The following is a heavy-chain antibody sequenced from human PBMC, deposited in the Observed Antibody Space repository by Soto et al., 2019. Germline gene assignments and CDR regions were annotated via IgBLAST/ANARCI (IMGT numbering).Heavy chain of an antibody. V-gene: IGHV3-11*01. D-gene: IGHD3-16*01. CDR2: ITKTGTTI. J-gene: IGHJ4*02. Sequence: QARLVESGGGLVEPGGSLRLSCTASGFTFGDFYMMWFRQARGRGLEWISYITKTGTTIYHADPVKGRFSVSRDNARSSLYLKMNSLRAEDTAVYYCARPNWNSRGGVYNLWGQGTLVTVSS. CDR3: ARPNWNSRGGVYNL. CDR1: GFTFGDFY.